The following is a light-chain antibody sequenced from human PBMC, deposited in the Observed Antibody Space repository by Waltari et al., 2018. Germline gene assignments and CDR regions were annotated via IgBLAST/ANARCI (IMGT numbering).Light chain of an antibody. J-gene: IGKJ1*01. CDR3: QQYYSTPWT. V-gene: IGKV4-1*01. Sequence: EIVLTQSPGTLSLSPGERATLSCRASQSVLYSSNSQNYLAWYQQKPGQPPKLLIYWASTRESGVPDRFSGSESGTDFTLTISSLQAEDVAVYYCQQYYSTPWTFGQGTKVEIK. CDR2: WAS. CDR1: QSVLYSSNSQNY.